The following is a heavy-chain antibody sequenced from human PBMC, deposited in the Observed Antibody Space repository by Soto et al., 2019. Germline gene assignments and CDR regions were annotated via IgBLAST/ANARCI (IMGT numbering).Heavy chain of an antibody. V-gene: IGHV3-43*01. D-gene: IGHD5-12*01. CDR2: ISWDGGST. J-gene: IGHJ4*02. Sequence: EVQLVESGGVVVQPGGSLRLSCAASGFTFDDYTMHWVRQAPGKGLEWVSLISWDGGSTYYADSVKGRFTISRDNSKNSLYLQMYSLRTKDTALYYCAKDRGEDGYNFDYWGQGTLVTVSS. CDR1: GFTFDDYT. CDR3: AKDRGEDGYNFDY.